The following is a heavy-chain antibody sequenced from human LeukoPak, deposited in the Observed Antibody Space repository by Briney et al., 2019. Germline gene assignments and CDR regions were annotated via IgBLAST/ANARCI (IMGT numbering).Heavy chain of an antibody. CDR1: GGTFSSYA. CDR2: IIPIFGTA. J-gene: IGHJ6*02. D-gene: IGHD1-20*01. CDR3: AKQVTGNYYGMDV. V-gene: IGHV1-69*13. Sequence: SVKVSCKASGGTFSSYAISWVRQAPGQGLEWMGGIIPIFGTANYAQKFQGRVTITADESTSTAYMELSSLRSEDTTVYYCAKQVTGNYYGMDVWGQGTTVTVSS.